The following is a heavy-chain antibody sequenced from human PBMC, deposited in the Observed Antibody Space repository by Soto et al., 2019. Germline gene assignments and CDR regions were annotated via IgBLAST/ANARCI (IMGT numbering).Heavy chain of an antibody. CDR1: GGSFNGYY. D-gene: IGHD3-3*01. V-gene: IGHV4-34*01. Sequence: SETLSLTCAAYGGSFNGYYWSWIRQPPGKGLEWIGEINHSGSTNYNPSLKSRVTISVDTSKNQFSLKLSSVTAADTAVYYCARERPYYDFWSGSTRYGMDVWGQGTTVTVSS. CDR3: ARERPYYDFWSGSTRYGMDV. CDR2: INHSGST. J-gene: IGHJ6*02.